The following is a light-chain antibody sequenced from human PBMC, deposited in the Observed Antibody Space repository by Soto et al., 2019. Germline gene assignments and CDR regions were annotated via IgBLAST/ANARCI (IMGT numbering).Light chain of an antibody. V-gene: IGKV3-20*01. Sequence: EIVLTQSPGTLSLSPGERATLSCRASQSVSSSYLAWYQQKPGQAPSLLIYGASSRATGIPDRFSGSGSGTDFTLTINRLEPEDFAVYYCQQYGSSHTFGQGTKLEIK. CDR3: QQYGSSHT. CDR1: QSVSSSY. J-gene: IGKJ2*01. CDR2: GAS.